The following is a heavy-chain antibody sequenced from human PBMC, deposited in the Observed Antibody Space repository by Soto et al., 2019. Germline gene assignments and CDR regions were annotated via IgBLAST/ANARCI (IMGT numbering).Heavy chain of an antibody. CDR2: ISAYNGNT. V-gene: IGHV1-18*01. D-gene: IGHD6-13*01. CDR3: ARIRGHRESGSRKLVYYFDY. J-gene: IGHJ4*02. CDR1: GYTFTSYG. Sequence: VLVRGSWKAAGYTFTSYGISWGRQANGQGLDWMGWISAYNGNTNYAQKLQGRVTMTTDTSTSTAYMELRSLRSDDTAVYYCARIRGHRESGSRKLVYYFDYWGQGTLVTVSS.